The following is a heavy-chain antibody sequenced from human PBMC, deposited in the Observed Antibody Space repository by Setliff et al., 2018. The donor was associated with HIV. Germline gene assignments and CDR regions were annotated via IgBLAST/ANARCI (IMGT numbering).Heavy chain of an antibody. Sequence: SETLSLTCTVSGGSISSYYWSWIRQPPGKGLEWIGYIYYSGSTNYNPSLKSRVTISVDTSKNQFSLKLSSVTAADTAVYYCARLSYDYVWGGYRYTDYYYYMDVWGKGTTVTVS. J-gene: IGHJ6*03. CDR3: ARLSYDYVWGGYRYTDYYYYMDV. CDR2: IYYSGST. D-gene: IGHD3-16*02. V-gene: IGHV4-59*08. CDR1: GGSISSYY.